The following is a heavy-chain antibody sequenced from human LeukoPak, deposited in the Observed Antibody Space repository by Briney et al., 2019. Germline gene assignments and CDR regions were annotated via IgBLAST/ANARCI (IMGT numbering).Heavy chain of an antibody. D-gene: IGHD3-16*01. Sequence: GGSLRLSCAASGFTFSDYAMRSVCQAPREGVGWVSTIFKTVDTAHSADIVRGRFTISRDNSKNTLSLQMNSLRAEDTAIYYCAKLWGRHVWSFDYWGQGALVTVSS. CDR2: IFKTVDTA. CDR3: AKLWGRHVWSFDY. J-gene: IGHJ4*02. CDR1: GFTFSDYA. V-gene: IGHV3-23*01.